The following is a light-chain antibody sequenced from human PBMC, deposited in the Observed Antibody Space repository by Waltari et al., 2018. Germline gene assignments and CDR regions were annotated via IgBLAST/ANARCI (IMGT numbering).Light chain of an antibody. CDR2: DSD. CDR1: TPNLGSIP. Sequence: QSVLTQPPSVSAAAGQKVTISCSGSTPNLGSIPVSWYQHFPGTTPKLLIYDSDKRPSGIPDRFSGSKSGTSATLGITGLQTGDEADYYCGTWDNSLTAGVFGGGTKLTVL. V-gene: IGLV1-51*01. J-gene: IGLJ2*01. CDR3: GTWDNSLTAGV.